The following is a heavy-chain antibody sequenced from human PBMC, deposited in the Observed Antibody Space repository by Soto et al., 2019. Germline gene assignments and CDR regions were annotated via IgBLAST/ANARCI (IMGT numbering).Heavy chain of an antibody. V-gene: IGHV1-3*01. CDR1: GYTFTSYA. CDR3: ASSSRGWPGAGMDV. Sequence: QVQLVQSGAEVKKPGASVKVSCKASGYTFTSYAMHWVRQAPGQRLEWMGWINAGNGNTKYSQKFQGRVTITRDTTGSTAYMELSSLRSEGTAVYYCASSSRGWPGAGMDVWCQGTTVIVSS. CDR2: INAGNGNT. J-gene: IGHJ6*02. D-gene: IGHD6-19*01.